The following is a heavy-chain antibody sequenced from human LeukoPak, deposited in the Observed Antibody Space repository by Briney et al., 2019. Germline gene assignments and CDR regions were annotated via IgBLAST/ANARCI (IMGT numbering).Heavy chain of an antibody. J-gene: IGHJ6*02. V-gene: IGHV3-7*01. Sequence: SGGSLRLSCAASGFSLSNYWMSWVRQAPGKGLEWVANINQDGRDKYYVDSVMGRFTISKDNAKNSVYLQMNSLRPEDTAIYYCAWYGVTHGLDVWGQGTTVTVSS. CDR3: AWYGVTHGLDV. CDR1: GFSLSNYW. CDR2: INQDGRDK. D-gene: IGHD3-10*01.